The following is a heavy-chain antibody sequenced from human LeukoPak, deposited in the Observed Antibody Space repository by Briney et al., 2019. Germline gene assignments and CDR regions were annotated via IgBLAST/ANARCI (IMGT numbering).Heavy chain of an antibody. V-gene: IGHV3-53*01. CDR3: TKLKGWYGEGYCDH. J-gene: IGHJ4*02. CDR1: GFTVSTNY. D-gene: IGHD3-10*01. CDR2: IYTGGTT. Sequence: GGSLRLSCAASGFTVSTNYMSWVRQPAGKGLEWLSVIYTGGTTFYADSVEGRFTISRDNSKNTLYLQMNSLRADDTAVYYCTKLKGWYGEGYCDHWGQGTLVTVFS.